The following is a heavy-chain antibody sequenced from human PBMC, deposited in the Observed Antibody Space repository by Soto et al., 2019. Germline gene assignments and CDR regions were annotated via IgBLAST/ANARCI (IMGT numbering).Heavy chain of an antibody. D-gene: IGHD6-13*01. J-gene: IGHJ5*02. CDR2: IYTSGST. CDR1: GGSLSSYY. Sequence: SETLSLTCTVSGGSLSSYYWSWIRQPAGKGLEWIGRIYTSGSTNYNPSLKSRVTMSVDTSKNQFSLKLSSVTAAATAVYYCATLGGSSWYEGWFDPWGQGTRVTSST. CDR3: ATLGGSSWYEGWFDP. V-gene: IGHV4-4*07.